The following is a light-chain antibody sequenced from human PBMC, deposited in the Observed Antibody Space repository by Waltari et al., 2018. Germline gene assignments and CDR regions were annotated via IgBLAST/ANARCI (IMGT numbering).Light chain of an antibody. CDR1: SSDVGGYNH. J-gene: IGLJ3*02. Sequence: QSALTQPASVSGSPGQSITTSCTGTSSDVGGYNHVSWNQQLPGKTPKLIISEVSNRPSGVSDRFSGSKSGNTASLTISGLQAEDEADYYCTSYTSISTRVFGGGTKLTVL. CDR3: TSYTSISTRV. CDR2: EVS. V-gene: IGLV2-14*01.